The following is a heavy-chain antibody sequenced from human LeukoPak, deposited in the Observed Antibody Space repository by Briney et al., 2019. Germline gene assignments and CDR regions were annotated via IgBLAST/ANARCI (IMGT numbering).Heavy chain of an antibody. Sequence: GGSLRLSCAASGFTFSSYWMHWVRQAPGKGLVWVSRINSDGSSTSYADSVKGRFTISRDNAKNTLYLQMNSLRAEDTAVYYCARGIRDYYYYYMDVWGKGTTVTVSS. CDR2: INSDGSST. CDR3: ARGIRDYYYYYMDV. D-gene: IGHD2/OR15-2a*01. CDR1: GFTFSSYW. V-gene: IGHV3-74*01. J-gene: IGHJ6*03.